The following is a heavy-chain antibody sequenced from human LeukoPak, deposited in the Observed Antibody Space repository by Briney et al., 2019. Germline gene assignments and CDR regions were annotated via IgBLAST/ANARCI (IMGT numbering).Heavy chain of an antibody. D-gene: IGHD3-22*01. V-gene: IGHV1-2*02. CDR1: GYTFTGYY. Sequence: ASVKVSCKASGYTFTGYYMHWVRQAPGQGLEWMGWINPNSGGTNYAQKFQGRVTMTRDTSISTAYMELSRLRSDDTAVYYCARLYYYDSSGYYAFDYWGQGTLVTVSS. CDR3: ARLYYYDSSGYYAFDY. J-gene: IGHJ4*02. CDR2: INPNSGGT.